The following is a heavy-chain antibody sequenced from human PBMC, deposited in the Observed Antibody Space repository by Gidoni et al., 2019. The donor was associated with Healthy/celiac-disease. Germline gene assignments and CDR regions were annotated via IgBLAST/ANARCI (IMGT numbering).Heavy chain of an antibody. D-gene: IGHD2-2*01. J-gene: IGHJ4*02. CDR3: AKDEGYCSSTSCSCFDY. CDR1: GFSFSSYA. V-gene: IGHV3-23*01. Sequence: EVQLLESGGGVVLPGGSLRLTCDASGFSFSSYAMSWVRQAPGKGLEWVSAISGSGGSTYYADSVKGRFTISRDNSKNTLYLQMNSLRAEDTAVYYCAKDEGYCSSTSCSCFDYWGQGTLVTVSS. CDR2: ISGSGGST.